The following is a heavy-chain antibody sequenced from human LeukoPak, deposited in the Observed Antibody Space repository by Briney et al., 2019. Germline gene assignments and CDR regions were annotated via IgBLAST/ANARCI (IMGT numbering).Heavy chain of an antibody. Sequence: GGSLRLSCAASGFIFINYAMNWVRQAPGKGLEWVSGISGSGGSTYYADSVKGRFTISRDNSKSTLYLQMNSLRAEDTAVYYCVKDPYGSGSYRGWYFDYWGQGTLVTVSS. CDR3: VKDPYGSGSYRGWYFDY. J-gene: IGHJ4*02. D-gene: IGHD3-10*01. CDR1: GFIFINYA. CDR2: ISGSGGST. V-gene: IGHV3-23*01.